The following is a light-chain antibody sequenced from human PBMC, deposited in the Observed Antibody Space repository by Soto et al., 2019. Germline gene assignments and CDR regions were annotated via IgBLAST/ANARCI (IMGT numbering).Light chain of an antibody. CDR1: QTISSW. CDR2: KAS. V-gene: IGKV1-5*03. Sequence: IQRTQYPSTLSGSVGDRVTITCLASQTISSWLAWYQQKPGKAPKLLIYKASTLKSGVPSRFSGSGSGTEFTLTISSLQPDDFATYYCQHYNSYSEAFGQGTKVDI. J-gene: IGKJ1*01. CDR3: QHYNSYSEA.